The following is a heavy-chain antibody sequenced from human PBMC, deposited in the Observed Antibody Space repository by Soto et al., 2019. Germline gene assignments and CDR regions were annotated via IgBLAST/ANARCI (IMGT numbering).Heavy chain of an antibody. CDR1: WMSFACYY. D-gene: IGHD6-13*01. CDR3: ARVLIGIAAAGTYYYYMDV. Sequence: SGTLSLTCAVNWMSFACYYWRWISEPPGKGLEWIGEINHSGSTNYNPSLKSRVTISVDTSKNQFSLKLSSVTAADTAVYYCARVLIGIAAAGTYYYYMDVWGKGTTVS. J-gene: IGHJ6*03. CDR2: INHSGST. V-gene: IGHV4-34*01.